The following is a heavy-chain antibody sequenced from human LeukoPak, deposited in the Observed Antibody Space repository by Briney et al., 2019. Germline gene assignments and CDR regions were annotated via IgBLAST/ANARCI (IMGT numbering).Heavy chain of an antibody. CDR3: ARDLLRYCSSTSCYREGLYYYYMDV. CDR1: GYTFTSYD. V-gene: IGHV1-8*01. Sequence: ASVKVSCKASGYTFTSYDINWVRQATGQGLEWMRWMNPNSGNTGYAQKFQGRVTMTRNTSISTAYMELSSLRSEDTAVYYCARDLLRYCSSTSCYREGLYYYYMDVWGKGTTVTISS. CDR2: MNPNSGNT. J-gene: IGHJ6*03. D-gene: IGHD2-2*01.